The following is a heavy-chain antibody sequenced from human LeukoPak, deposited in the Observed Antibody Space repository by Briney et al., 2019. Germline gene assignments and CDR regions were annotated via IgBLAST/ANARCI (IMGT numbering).Heavy chain of an antibody. CDR1: GYTLTELS. CDR2: FDPEDGET. Sequence: GASVKVSCKVSGYTLTELSMHWMRQAPGKGLEWMGGFDPEDGETIYAQKFQGRVTMTEDTSTDTAYMELSSLRSEDTAVYYCAAGWLGSYTGDIWGQGTMVTVSS. J-gene: IGHJ3*02. D-gene: IGHD3-10*01. CDR3: AAGWLGSYTGDI. V-gene: IGHV1-24*01.